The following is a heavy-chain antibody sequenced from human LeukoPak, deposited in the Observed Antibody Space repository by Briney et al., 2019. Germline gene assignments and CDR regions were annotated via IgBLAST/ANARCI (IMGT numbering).Heavy chain of an antibody. V-gene: IGHV1-3*03. CDR2: ITTGRGET. CDR1: GYTFTDYA. CDR3: AKFGHGYHFDS. D-gene: IGHD3-16*01. Sequence: ASVKVSCKASGYTFTDYALHWVRQAPGQSLEWMGWITTGRGETRYSQEFQRRITFTRDTSASTVYMDLSDLRPEDTAVYYYAKFGHGYHFDSWGQGTLVTVSS. J-gene: IGHJ4*02.